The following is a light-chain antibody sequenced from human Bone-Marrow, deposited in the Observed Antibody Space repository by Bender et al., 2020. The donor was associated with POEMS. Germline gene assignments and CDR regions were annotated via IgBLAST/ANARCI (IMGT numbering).Light chain of an antibody. V-gene: IGLV2-14*01. CDR3: SSYTSSSTLEV. CDR1: RSDIGGYNC. Sequence: QSALTQPASVSGSPGQSITISCTGTRSDIGGYNCVSWYQQHPGKAPKLMIYDVSNRPSGVSNRFSGSKSGNTASLTISGLQAEDEADYYCSSYTSSSTLEVFGGGTKLTVL. CDR2: DVS. J-gene: IGLJ2*01.